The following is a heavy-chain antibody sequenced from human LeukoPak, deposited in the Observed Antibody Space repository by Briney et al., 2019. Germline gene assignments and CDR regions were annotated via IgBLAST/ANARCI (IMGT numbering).Heavy chain of an antibody. CDR1: GYSISSGYY. D-gene: IGHD3-3*01. Sequence: NPSETLSLTCAVSGYSISSGYYWGWIRPPPGKGLEWIGSIYHSGSTYYNPSLKSRVTISVDTSKNQLSLKLSSVTAADTAVYYCARRYYDFWSGYCDYWGQGTLVTVSS. J-gene: IGHJ4*02. V-gene: IGHV4-38-2*01. CDR2: IYHSGST. CDR3: ARRYYDFWSGYCDY.